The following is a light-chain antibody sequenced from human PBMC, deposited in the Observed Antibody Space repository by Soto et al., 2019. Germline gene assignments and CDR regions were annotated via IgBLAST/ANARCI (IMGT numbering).Light chain of an antibody. J-gene: IGKJ1*01. CDR1: QTISTW. Sequence: DIQVTQSPPTLSASVGDRVTITCRASQTISTWMSWYQQKPGKAPKLLVYDASTLQSGVASRFSGSGSGTEFTLTISSLQPDDFATYYCQHYNSYSEAFGQGTKWIS. V-gene: IGKV1-5*01. CDR2: DAS. CDR3: QHYNSYSEA.